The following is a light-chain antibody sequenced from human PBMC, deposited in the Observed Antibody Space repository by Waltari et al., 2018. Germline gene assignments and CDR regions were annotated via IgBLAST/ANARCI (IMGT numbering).Light chain of an antibody. CDR1: SPPICNNS. J-gene: IGLJ3*02. CDR2: DNN. Sequence: QSVLTQPPSVSAAPGQKVTIPCPGSSPPICNNSVSWYQQLPGTPPKPLIYDNNKRPSELPDRFSGSKSGTSATLGITGLQTGDEADYYCGTWDITLSAWVFGGGTKLTVL. CDR3: GTWDITLSAWV. V-gene: IGLV1-51*01.